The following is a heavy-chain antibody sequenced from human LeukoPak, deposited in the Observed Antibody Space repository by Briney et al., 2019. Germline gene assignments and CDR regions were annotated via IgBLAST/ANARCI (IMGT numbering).Heavy chain of an antibody. CDR1: GYTFTSYY. CDR2: MNPSGGST. Sequence: ASVKVSCKASGYTFTSYYMHWVRQAPGQGLEWMGIMNPSGGSTSYAQKFQGRVTMTRDTSISTAYMELSRLRSDDTAVYYCARVLNYDFWSGYPYRDAFDIWGQGTMVTVSS. V-gene: IGHV1-46*01. J-gene: IGHJ3*02. CDR3: ARVLNYDFWSGYPYRDAFDI. D-gene: IGHD3-3*01.